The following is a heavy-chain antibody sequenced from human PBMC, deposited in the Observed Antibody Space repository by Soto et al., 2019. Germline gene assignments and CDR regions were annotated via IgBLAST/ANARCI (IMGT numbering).Heavy chain of an antibody. J-gene: IGHJ5*01. CDR1: GDSVSSSSVT. V-gene: IGHV6-1*01. D-gene: IGHD2-2*01. CDR3: ARLVGNSWLDS. CDR2: TYYRSKWYN. Sequence: SQTLSLTCAISGDSVSSSSVTWDWIRQSPSRGLEWLGRTYYRSKWYNDYAVSVKGRITIHPDTSNNQFSLQLNSVTPDDTAVYYCARLVGNSWLDSWGQGTLVTV.